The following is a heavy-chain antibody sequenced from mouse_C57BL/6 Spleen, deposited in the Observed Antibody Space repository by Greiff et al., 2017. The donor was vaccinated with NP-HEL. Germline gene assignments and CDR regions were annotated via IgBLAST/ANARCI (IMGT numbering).Heavy chain of an antibody. CDR2: IYPRSGNT. V-gene: IGHV1-81*01. D-gene: IGHD1-1*01. J-gene: IGHJ2*01. Sequence: QVQLKQSGPELARPGASVKLSCKASGYTFTSYGISWVKQRTGQGLEWIGEIYPRSGNTYYNEKFKGKATLTADKSSSTAYMELRSLTSEDSAVYFCAAVLYYGSSADYWGQGTTLTVSS. CDR3: AAVLYYGSSADY. CDR1: GYTFTSYG.